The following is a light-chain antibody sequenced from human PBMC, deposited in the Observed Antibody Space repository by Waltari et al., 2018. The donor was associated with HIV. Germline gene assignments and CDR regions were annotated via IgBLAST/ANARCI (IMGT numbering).Light chain of an antibody. Sequence: QSVLTQPPSASGTPGQRVSISCSGSSSNIGTRTVTWFQQLPGTATTLLIYKNNQRPSGVPDRFSGSKSGTSASLAISGLQSEDEADYYCAAWDDRMNGFYVFGTGTKVTVL. CDR2: KNN. CDR1: SSNIGTRT. CDR3: AAWDDRMNGFYV. V-gene: IGLV1-44*01. J-gene: IGLJ1*01.